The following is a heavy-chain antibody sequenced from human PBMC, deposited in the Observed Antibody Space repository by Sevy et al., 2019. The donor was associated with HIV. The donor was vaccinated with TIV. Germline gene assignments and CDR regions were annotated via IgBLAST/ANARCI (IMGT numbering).Heavy chain of an antibody. J-gene: IGHJ4*02. D-gene: IGHD5-12*01. Sequence: SETLSLTCTVSGGSFTSSDSYWSWIRQPPGEGLEWIGYIHYTGGTYYNPFLKSRVVMSVDTSEKQFSLKLSFLTAADTAVYYCASKRGYNDGPFDYWGQGTLVTVSS. CDR1: GGSFTSSDSY. CDR3: ASKRGYNDGPFDY. CDR2: IHYTGGT. V-gene: IGHV4-30-4*01.